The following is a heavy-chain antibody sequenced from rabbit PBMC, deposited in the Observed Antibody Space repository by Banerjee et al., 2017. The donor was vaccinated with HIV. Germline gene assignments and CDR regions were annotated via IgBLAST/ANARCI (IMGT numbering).Heavy chain of an antibody. V-gene: IGHV1S45*01. CDR1: GFSFSSSYY. D-gene: IGHD1-1*01. J-gene: IGHJ3*01. Sequence: QEQLEESGGGLVKPEGSLTLTCTASGFSFSSSYYMCWVRQAPGKGLEWIGCIYTDSGSAYYASWAKGRFTISKTSSTTVTLQMTSLTAADTATYFCTREGGVGSGYPTRLDLWGPGTLVTVS. CDR3: TREGGVGSGYPTRLDL. CDR2: IYTDSGSA.